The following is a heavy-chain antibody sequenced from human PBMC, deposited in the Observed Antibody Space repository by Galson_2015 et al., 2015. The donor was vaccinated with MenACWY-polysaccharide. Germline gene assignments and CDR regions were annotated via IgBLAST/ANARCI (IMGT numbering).Heavy chain of an antibody. CDR3: ANWRWRQH. CDR1: GLSFSTSC. J-gene: IGHJ4*02. D-gene: IGHD5-24*01. CDR2: IRQDAREK. V-gene: IGHV3-7*01. Sequence: SLSLCGEGSGLSFSTSCLNWVRQAPGARVEWVASIRQDAREKYCVDSVKGRFPIARANAKYSLYLQLNSLRAEDTAVHSCANWRWRQHWGQGTLVTVSS.